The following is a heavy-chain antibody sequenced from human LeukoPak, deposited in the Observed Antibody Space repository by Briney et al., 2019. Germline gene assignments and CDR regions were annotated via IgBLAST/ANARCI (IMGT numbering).Heavy chain of an antibody. CDR3: ARESRYDFWSGYSPSRWFDP. D-gene: IGHD3-3*01. Sequence: GGSLRLSCAASGFTFSIYAMSWVRQAPGKGLEWVSSIGGSGSGYSTYYADSVKGRFTISRDTSKNTLYLQMNSLRAEDTAVYYCARESRYDFWSGYSPSRWFDPWGQGTLVTVSS. CDR1: GFTFSIYA. CDR2: IGGSGSGYST. J-gene: IGHJ5*02. V-gene: IGHV3-23*01.